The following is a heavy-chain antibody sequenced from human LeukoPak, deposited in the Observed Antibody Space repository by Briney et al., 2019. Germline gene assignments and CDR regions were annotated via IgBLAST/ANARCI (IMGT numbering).Heavy chain of an antibody. CDR3: ARGNTNAFDV. CDR2: TKQDEREK. V-gene: IGHV3-7*05. Sequence: GGSLRLSCRLSGFTCSSYRMSWVREAPGKGLEWVANTKQDEREKYYVDSVKGRFTISRDNAKNSLYLQMNSLRAEDTAVYYCARGNTNAFDVWGQGTMVTVSS. D-gene: IGHD1/OR15-1a*01. J-gene: IGHJ3*01. CDR1: GFTCSSYR.